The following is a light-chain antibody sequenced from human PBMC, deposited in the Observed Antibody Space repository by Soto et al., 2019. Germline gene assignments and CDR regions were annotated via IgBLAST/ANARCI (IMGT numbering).Light chain of an antibody. CDR1: QSISSL. Sequence: DIQMTQSPSTMSASVGDRVTITCRASQSISSLLAWYQQKPGKAPKLLIYDASSLESGVPSSFSGSGSGTEFTLTISSLQPDDFATYYCQQYNSYPYTFGQGTKLEIK. CDR2: DAS. J-gene: IGKJ2*01. CDR3: QQYNSYPYT. V-gene: IGKV1-5*01.